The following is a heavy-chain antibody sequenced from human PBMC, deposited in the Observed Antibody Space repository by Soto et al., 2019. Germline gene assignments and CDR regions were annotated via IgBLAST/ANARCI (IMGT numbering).Heavy chain of an antibody. J-gene: IGHJ5*02. CDR3: ATIQGIMTTVTTSRASYWFDP. V-gene: IGHV1-24*01. Sequence: ASVKVSCKVSGYTLTELSMHWVRQAPGKGLEWMGGFDPEDGETIYAQKFQGRVTMTEDTSTDTAYMELSNLRSEDTAVYYCATIQGIMTTVTTSRASYWFDPWGQGTLVTVSS. CDR1: GYTLTELS. CDR2: FDPEDGET. D-gene: IGHD4-4*01.